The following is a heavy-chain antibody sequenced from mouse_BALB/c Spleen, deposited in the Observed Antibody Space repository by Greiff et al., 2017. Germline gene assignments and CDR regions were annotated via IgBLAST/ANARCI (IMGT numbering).Heavy chain of an antibody. J-gene: IGHJ3*01. V-gene: IGHV2-2*02. CDR1: GFSLTSYG. CDR3: ARDAMIRAWFAY. Sequence: VQGVESGPGLVQPSQSLSITCTVSGFSLTSYGVHWVRQSPGKGLEWLGVIWSGGSTDYNAAFISRLSISKDNSKSQVFFKMNSLQANDTAIYYCARDAMIRAWFAYWGQGTLVTVSA. D-gene: IGHD2-4*01. CDR2: IWSGGST.